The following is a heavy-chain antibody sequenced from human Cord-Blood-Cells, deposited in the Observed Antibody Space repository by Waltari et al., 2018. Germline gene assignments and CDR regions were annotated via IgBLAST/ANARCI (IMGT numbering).Heavy chain of an antibody. CDR3: ARGPQGGATNCYYYGMDV. D-gene: IGHD1-26*01. J-gene: IGHJ6*02. CDR1: GYTFTSYG. CDR2: ISAYKGNT. Sequence: QVQLVQSGAEVKKPGASVKVSCKASGYTFTSYGISWVRQAPGQGLEWMGWISAYKGNTNYAQKLQGRVTMPTETSTSTSYMGLRSLRSDDTAVYYCARGPQGGATNCYYYGMDVWGQGTTVTVCS. V-gene: IGHV1-18*01.